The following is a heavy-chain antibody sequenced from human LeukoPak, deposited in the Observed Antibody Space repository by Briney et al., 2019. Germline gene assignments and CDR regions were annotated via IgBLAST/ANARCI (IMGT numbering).Heavy chain of an antibody. D-gene: IGHD6-13*01. J-gene: IGHJ4*02. CDR1: GFTFSNYA. V-gene: IGHV3-23*01. CDR3: ARDSRGAGSSLYYFDY. CDR2: ISGGGGGT. Sequence: GGSLRLSCAASGFTFSNYAMSWVRQAPGKGPEWVSGISGGGGGTYYADSVKGRFTISRANSKNTLYLQMKSLRAEDTAVYYCARDSRGAGSSLYYFDYWGQGTLVTVSS.